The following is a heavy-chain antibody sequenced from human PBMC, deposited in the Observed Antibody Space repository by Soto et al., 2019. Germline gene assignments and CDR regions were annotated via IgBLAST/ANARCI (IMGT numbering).Heavy chain of an antibody. D-gene: IGHD5-18*01. CDR2: IYPGDSDT. V-gene: IGHV5-51*01. CDR3: ASRVEAHVDTAMAPDY. CDR1: GYSFTSYW. Sequence: GESLKISCKGSGYSFTSYWIGWVRQMPGKGLEWMGIIYPGDSDTRYSPSFQGQVTISADKSISTAYLQWSSLKASDTAMYYCASRVEAHVDTAMAPDYWGQGTLVTVSS. J-gene: IGHJ4*02.